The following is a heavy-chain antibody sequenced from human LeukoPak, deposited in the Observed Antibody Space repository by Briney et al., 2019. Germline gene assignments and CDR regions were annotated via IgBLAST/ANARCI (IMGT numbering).Heavy chain of an antibody. CDR1: GFTFSSYA. D-gene: IGHD6-13*01. Sequence: GGSLRLSCAASGFTFSSYAMSWVRQAPGKGLEWVAVISYDGSNKYYADSVKGRFTISRDNSKNTLYLQMNSLRAEDTAVYYCARWGSSSPWGQGTLVTVSS. CDR2: ISYDGSNK. CDR3: ARWGSSSP. V-gene: IGHV3-30-3*01. J-gene: IGHJ5*02.